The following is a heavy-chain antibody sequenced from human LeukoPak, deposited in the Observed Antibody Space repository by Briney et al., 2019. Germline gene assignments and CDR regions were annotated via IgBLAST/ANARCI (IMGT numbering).Heavy chain of an antibody. CDR1: GGSFSGYY. Sequence: SETLSLTCAVYGGSFSGYYWSSIPQPPGKVLEWRGEINHSGITNYNPPLKSRVTISVDTSKNQFSLKLSSVNAADTAVYYCARGGRGRVQAAHMDVWGKGTTVTVSS. J-gene: IGHJ6*03. V-gene: IGHV4-34*01. D-gene: IGHD2-2*01. CDR3: ARGGRGRVQAAHMDV. CDR2: INHSGIT.